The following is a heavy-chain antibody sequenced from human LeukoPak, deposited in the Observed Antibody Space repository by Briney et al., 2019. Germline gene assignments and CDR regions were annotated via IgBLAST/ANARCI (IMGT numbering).Heavy chain of an antibody. CDR1: GFTFGSYS. CDR2: ISSSSSYI. CDR3: GRASRTLVRGEIGY. V-gene: IGHV3-21*01. J-gene: IGHJ4*02. Sequence: GGSLRLSCAASGFTFGSYSMNWVRQAPGKGLEWVSSISSSSSYIYYADSVKGRFTISRDNAKNSLYLQMNSLRAEDTAVYYCGRASRTLVRGEIGYWGQGTLVTVSS. D-gene: IGHD3-10*01.